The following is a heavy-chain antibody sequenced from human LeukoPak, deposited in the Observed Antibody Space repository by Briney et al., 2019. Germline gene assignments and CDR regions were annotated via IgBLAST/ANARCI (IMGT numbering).Heavy chain of an antibody. V-gene: IGHV3-30-3*01. J-gene: IGHJ4*02. CDR1: RFSFSRHA. CDR2: ISYDGSNK. CDR3: ARDSTWYYENSGYGGGLDY. Sequence: GGSLRLSCVVSRFSFSRHAMDWVRQAPGKGLKWVAVISYDGSNKYYADSVKGRFTISRDNSKSTLYLQMNSLRAEDTAVYYCARDSTWYYENSGYGGGLDYWGQGTLVTISS. D-gene: IGHD3-22*01.